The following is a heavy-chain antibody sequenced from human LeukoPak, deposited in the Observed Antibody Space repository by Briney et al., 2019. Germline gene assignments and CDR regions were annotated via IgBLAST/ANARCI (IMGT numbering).Heavy chain of an antibody. V-gene: IGHV4-59*01. Sequence: SETLSLTCTVSGASISGYYWGWMRQPPGKGLEFIGYIYYSGNTNYNPSLKGRVTFSVDTSKNQFSLKLRPVTAADTAVYYCARVTGYRIEDYFDYWGQGTLVTVSS. J-gene: IGHJ4*02. CDR2: IYYSGNT. CDR1: GASISGYY. CDR3: ARVTGYRIEDYFDY. D-gene: IGHD6-13*01.